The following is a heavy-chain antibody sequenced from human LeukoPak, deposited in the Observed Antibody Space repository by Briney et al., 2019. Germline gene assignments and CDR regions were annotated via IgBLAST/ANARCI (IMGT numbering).Heavy chain of an antibody. CDR1: GGSFSGYY. Sequence: SETLSLTCAVYGGSFSGYYWSWIRQPPGKGLEWIGEINHSGSTNYNPSLKSRVTISVDTSKNQFSVKLSSVTAADTAVYYCASGAAGTVGYYYYYMDIWGKGTTVTVSS. CDR2: INHSGST. J-gene: IGHJ6*03. V-gene: IGHV4-34*01. CDR3: ASGAAGTVGYYYYYMDI. D-gene: IGHD6-13*01.